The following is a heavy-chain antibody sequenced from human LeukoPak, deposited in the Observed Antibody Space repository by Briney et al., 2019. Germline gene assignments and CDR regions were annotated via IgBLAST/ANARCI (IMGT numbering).Heavy chain of an antibody. CDR3: ARDGLPVLAQYITMIVVVISHFDY. CDR1: GFTFSSYE. CDR2: ISSSGSTI. D-gene: IGHD3-22*01. Sequence: GGSLRLSCAASGFTFSSYEMNWVRQAPGKGLEWVSYISSSGSTIYYADSVKGRFTISRDNAKNSLYLQMNSLRAEDTAVYYCARDGLPVLAQYITMIVVVISHFDYWGQGTLVTVSS. J-gene: IGHJ4*02. V-gene: IGHV3-48*03.